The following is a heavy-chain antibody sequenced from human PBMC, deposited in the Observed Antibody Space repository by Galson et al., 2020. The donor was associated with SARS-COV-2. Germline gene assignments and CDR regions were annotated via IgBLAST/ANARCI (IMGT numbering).Heavy chain of an antibody. V-gene: IGHV1-18*04. CDR2: ISAYNGNT. Sequence: ASVKVPCKASGYTFTSYGISWVRQAPGQGLEWMGWISAYNGNTNYAQKLQGRVTMTTDTSTSTAYMELRSLRSDDTAVYYCAREGGYYYDSSGLLDYWGQGTLVTVSS. J-gene: IGHJ4*02. CDR1: GYTFTSYG. CDR3: AREGGYYYDSSGLLDY. D-gene: IGHD3-22*01.